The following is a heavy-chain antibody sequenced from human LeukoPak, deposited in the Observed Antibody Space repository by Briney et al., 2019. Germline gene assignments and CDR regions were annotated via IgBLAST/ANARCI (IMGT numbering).Heavy chain of an antibody. CDR3: ARDTFNSGYDKDWYVDL. Sequence: TGGSLRLSCAASGFTFSSYGMHWVRQAPGKGLEWVAVIWYDGSNKYYADSVKGRFTISRDNPKNTLYLRMNSLRAEDTAVYYCARDTFNSGYDKDWYVDLCGRGTLVTVSS. CDR2: IWYDGSNK. V-gene: IGHV3-33*01. D-gene: IGHD5-12*01. CDR1: GFTFSSYG. J-gene: IGHJ2*01.